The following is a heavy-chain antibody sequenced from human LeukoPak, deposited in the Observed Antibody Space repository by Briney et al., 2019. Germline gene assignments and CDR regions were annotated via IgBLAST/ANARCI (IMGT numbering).Heavy chain of an antibody. CDR3: ARDLDGWTGFDY. CDR1: GYTFTGYY. Sequence: ASEKVSCKASGYTFTGYYMHWVRQAPGQGLEWMGWINPNSGGTNYAQKFQGRVTMTRDTSISTAYMELSRLRSDDTAVYYCARDLDGWTGFDYWGQGTLVTVSS. V-gene: IGHV1-2*02. J-gene: IGHJ4*02. CDR2: INPNSGGT. D-gene: IGHD3-3*01.